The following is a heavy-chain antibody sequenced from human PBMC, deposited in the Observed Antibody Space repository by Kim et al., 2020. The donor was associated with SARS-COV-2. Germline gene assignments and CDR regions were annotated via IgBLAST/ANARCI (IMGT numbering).Heavy chain of an antibody. Sequence: SPSFQRQVTIAADTSISTAYLQWSSLKASDTAMYYCARCITMVRGGAFDIWGQGTMVTVSS. J-gene: IGHJ3*02. CDR3: ARCITMVRGGAFDI. V-gene: IGHV5-51*01. D-gene: IGHD3-10*01.